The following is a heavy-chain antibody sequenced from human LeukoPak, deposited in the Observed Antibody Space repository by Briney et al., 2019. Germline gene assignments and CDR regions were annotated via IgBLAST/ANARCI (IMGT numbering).Heavy chain of an antibody. CDR1: GFTFSNAW. CDR3: TTRSVTTVTMYFDY. D-gene: IGHD4-11*01. CDR2: IKSKTDGGTT. J-gene: IGHJ4*02. V-gene: IGHV3-15*01. Sequence: PGGSLRLSCAASGFTFSNAWMSWVRQAPGKGLEWVGRIKSKTDGGTTDYAAPVKGRFTISRDDSKNTLYLQMNSLKTEDTAVYYCTTRSVTTVTMYFDYWGQGTPVTVSS.